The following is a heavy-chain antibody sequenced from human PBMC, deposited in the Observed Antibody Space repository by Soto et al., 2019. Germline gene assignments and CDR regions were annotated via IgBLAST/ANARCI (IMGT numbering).Heavy chain of an antibody. V-gene: IGHV1-69*01. CDR2: IIPIFGTA. CDR1: GGTFSSYA. CDR3: ARDYYYYDSSGPNYLLDY. D-gene: IGHD3-22*01. J-gene: IGHJ4*02. Sequence: QVQLVQSGAEVKKPGSSVKVSCKASGGTFSSYAISWVRQAPGQGLEWRGGIIPIFGTANYAQKFQGRVTITADESTSTAYMELSSLRSEDTAVYYCARDYYYYDSSGPNYLLDYWGQGTLVTVSS.